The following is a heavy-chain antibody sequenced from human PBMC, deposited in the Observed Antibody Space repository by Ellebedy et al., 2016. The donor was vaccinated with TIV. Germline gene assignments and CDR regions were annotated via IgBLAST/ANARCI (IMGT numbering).Heavy chain of an antibody. D-gene: IGHD4-17*01. CDR2: ISGIGSNI. CDR1: GYTFGDYY. J-gene: IGHJ3*01. CDR3: ARGGGERLRYAFDL. V-gene: IGHV3-11*04. Sequence: GESLKISCAASGYTFGDYYMSWIRQAPGRGLEWVSYISGIGSNIYYADSVKGRFTISRDNAKNSLYLQMNSLRNEDTAVYYCARGGGERLRYAFDLWGQGTMVTVSS.